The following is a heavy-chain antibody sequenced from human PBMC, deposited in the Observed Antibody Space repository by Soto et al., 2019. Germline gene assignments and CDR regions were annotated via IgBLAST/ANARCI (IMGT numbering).Heavy chain of an antibody. J-gene: IGHJ5*02. CDR1: GGSISSSNW. CDR3: ARVDIAAAGMGNWFDP. Sequence: QVQLQESGPGLVKPSGTLSLTCAVSGGSISSSNWWSWVRQPPGKGLEWIGEIYHSGSTNYNPSLKSRVTISVDKSKNQFSLKQSSVTAEDTAVYYCARVDIAAAGMGNWFDPWDHGTLVTVSS. D-gene: IGHD6-13*01. CDR2: IYHSGST. V-gene: IGHV4-4*02.